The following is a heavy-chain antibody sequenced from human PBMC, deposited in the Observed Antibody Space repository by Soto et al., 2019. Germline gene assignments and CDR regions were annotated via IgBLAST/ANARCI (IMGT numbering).Heavy chain of an antibody. CDR3: ARVKTDSGSYEGDYYMDV. Sequence: QVQLVQSGAEVKKPVSLLRVSCKASGDIFSNYTISWVRQAPGQGLEWMGRIIPILDVANYPLRFQGRVTITADKSTSTVYMELSSLRSEDTAIYYCARVKTDSGSYEGDYYMDVWGKGTTVTVSS. V-gene: IGHV1-69*02. CDR1: GDIFSNYT. J-gene: IGHJ6*03. D-gene: IGHD3-10*01. CDR2: IIPILDVA.